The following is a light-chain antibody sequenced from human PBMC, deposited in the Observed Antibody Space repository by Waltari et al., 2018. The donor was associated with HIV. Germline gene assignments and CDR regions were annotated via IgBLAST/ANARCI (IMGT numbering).Light chain of an antibody. CDR3: QQYDNLPPYT. V-gene: IGKV1-33*01. CDR2: DAS. CDR1: QDINTF. J-gene: IGKJ2*01. Sequence: DIQMTKSPSSLSASVGDRVTITCQASQDINTFLTWYQHKPGTAPKLLLYDASYLETGVPSRFSGSGSGTDFSLTISSLQPADTATYYCQQYDNLPPYTFGQGTKVEIK.